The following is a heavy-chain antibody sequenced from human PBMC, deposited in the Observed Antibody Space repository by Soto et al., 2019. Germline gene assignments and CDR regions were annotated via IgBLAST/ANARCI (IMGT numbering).Heavy chain of an antibody. CDR2: ISTSARII. J-gene: IGHJ4*02. Sequence: QVQLVESGGALVKPGGSLRLSCAASGFTFSDYFMTWIRQAPGEGLEWVAYISTSARIINYADSVKGRFTISRDNAKNSLYLQMNSLRAEDTAVYFCAREHSAYHYHVDFWGQGTVVTVSS. CDR1: GFTFSDYF. CDR3: AREHSAYHYHVDF. D-gene: IGHD2-2*01. V-gene: IGHV3-11*01.